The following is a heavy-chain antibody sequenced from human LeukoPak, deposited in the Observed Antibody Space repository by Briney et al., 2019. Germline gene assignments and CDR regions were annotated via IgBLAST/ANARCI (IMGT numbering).Heavy chain of an antibody. D-gene: IGHD3-22*01. CDR1: GITFSTYG. CDR3: AKVDSSGYYLSAFDI. J-gene: IGHJ3*02. Sequence: PGGSLRLSCTTSGITFSTYGFHWVRQAPGKGLEWVALIRYDGSNKYYADSVKGRFTISRDNSKNTLYLQMNSLRAEDTAVYYCAKVDSSGYYLSAFDIWGQGTMVTVSS. CDR2: IRYDGSNK. V-gene: IGHV3-30*02.